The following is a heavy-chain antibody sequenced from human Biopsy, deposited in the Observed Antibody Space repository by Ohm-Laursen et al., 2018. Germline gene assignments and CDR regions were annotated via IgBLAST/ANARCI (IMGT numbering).Heavy chain of an antibody. V-gene: IGHV2-70*16. CDR3: ARIPILVVPAAIVYRHRRHPQGLDV. CDR1: GFSLNTRGMS. D-gene: IGHD2-2*02. Sequence: TQTLTLTCTLSGFSLNTRGMSVTWIRQPPGKALEWLARIDWDDAKFYSESPKTRLTISKGTSENHVVLTLSDVAPVDTATYYCARIPILVVPAAIVYRHRRHPQGLDVWGQGTTVIVSS. CDR2: IDWDDAK. J-gene: IGHJ6*02.